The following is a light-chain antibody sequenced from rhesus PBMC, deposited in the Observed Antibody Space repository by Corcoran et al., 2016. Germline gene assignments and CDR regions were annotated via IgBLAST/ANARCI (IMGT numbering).Light chain of an antibody. CDR1: ENINNY. J-gene: IGKJ4*01. CDR2: KAS. CDR3: QHSFGAPLS. V-gene: IGKV1-74*01. Sequence: DIQMTQSPSSLSASVGDRVTITCRASENINNYLHWYQQKPGKAPKVLIYKASTLQSGVPSRFIASGSGTYFTLTISSLQPEDFATYYCQHSFGAPLSFGGGTKVDLK.